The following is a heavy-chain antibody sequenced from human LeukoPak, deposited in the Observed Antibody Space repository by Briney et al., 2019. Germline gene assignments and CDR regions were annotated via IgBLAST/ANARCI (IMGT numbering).Heavy chain of an antibody. V-gene: IGHV1-69*04. Sequence: AASVKVSCKASGGTFSSYAISWVRQAPGQGLEWMGRIIPILGIANYAQKFQGRVTITADKSTSTAYMELSSLRSEDTAVYYCATRRHIVVVTAIGGAFDIWGQGTMVTVSS. D-gene: IGHD2-21*02. CDR1: GGTFSSYA. J-gene: IGHJ3*02. CDR2: IIPILGIA. CDR3: ATRRHIVVVTAIGGAFDI.